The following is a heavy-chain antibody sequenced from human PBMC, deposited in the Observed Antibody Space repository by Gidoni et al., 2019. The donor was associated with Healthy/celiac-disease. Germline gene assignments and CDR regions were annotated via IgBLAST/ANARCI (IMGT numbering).Heavy chain of an antibody. J-gene: IGHJ6*02. V-gene: IGHV1-69*02. CDR2: IIPILGIA. CDR1: GGTFSSYT. CDR3: ARAHIVVVPAATDYYYYYGMDV. D-gene: IGHD2-2*01. Sequence: QVQLVQSGAEVKKPGSSVKVSCKAPGGTFSSYTISRVRQAPGQGLEWMGRIIPILGIANYAQMFQGRVTITADKSTSTAYMELSSLRSEDTAVYYCARAHIVVVPAATDYYYYYGMDVWGQGTTVTVSS.